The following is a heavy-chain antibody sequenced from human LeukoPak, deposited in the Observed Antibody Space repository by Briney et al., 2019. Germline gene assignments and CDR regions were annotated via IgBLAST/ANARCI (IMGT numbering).Heavy chain of an antibody. CDR1: GFTLSSYW. CDR2: INSDGSGI. CDR3: ARGNAHAFDI. Sequence: GGSLRLSCAVSGFTLSSYWMHWVRQLPGKGLVWVSRINSDGSGISYAGSVKGRFTISRDNAKNMLYLQMNSLRAEDTAVYYCARGNAHAFDIWGQGTMVTVSS. V-gene: IGHV3-74*01. J-gene: IGHJ3*02.